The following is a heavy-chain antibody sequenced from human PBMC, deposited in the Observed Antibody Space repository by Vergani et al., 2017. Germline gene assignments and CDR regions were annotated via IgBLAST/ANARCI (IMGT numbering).Heavy chain of an antibody. CDR3: AKDRVHAAGLDYYYGMDV. D-gene: IGHD3/OR15-3a*01. V-gene: IGHV3-30*18. CDR2: ISYDGRNK. J-gene: IGHJ6*02. CDR1: GFTFSSYG. Sequence: QVQLVESGGGVVQPGRSLRLSCAASGFTFSSYGMHWVRQAPGKGLEWVAVISYDGRNKYYADSVKGRFTIYRDNSKHTLYLQMNSLRAEDTAVYYCAKDRVHAAGLDYYYGMDVWGQGP.